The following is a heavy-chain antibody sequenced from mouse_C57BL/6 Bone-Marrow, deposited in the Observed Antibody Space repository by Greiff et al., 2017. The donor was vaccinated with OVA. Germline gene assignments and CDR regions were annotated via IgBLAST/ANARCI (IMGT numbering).Heavy chain of an antibody. CDR3: AREGDYDERYFDV. V-gene: IGHV14-3*01. J-gene: IGHJ1*03. D-gene: IGHD2-4*01. CDR1: GFNIKNTY. CDR2: IDPANGNT. Sequence: EVNVVESVAELVRPGASVKLSCTASGFNIKNTYMHWVKQRPEQGLEWIGRIDPANGNTKYAPKFQGKATITADTSSNTAYLQLSSLTSEDTAIYYCAREGDYDERYFDVWGTGTTVTVSS.